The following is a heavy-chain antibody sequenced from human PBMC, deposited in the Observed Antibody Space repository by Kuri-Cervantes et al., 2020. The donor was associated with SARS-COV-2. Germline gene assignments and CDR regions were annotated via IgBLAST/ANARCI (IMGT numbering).Heavy chain of an antibody. D-gene: IGHD6-6*01. CDR1: GFTFSDYY. Sequence: GSLCLSCAASGFTFSDYYMSWVRQAPGKGLEWVGRIKSKTDGGTTDYAAPVKARFTISTDDSITTLYMQMNSLKTEYKAVYYCTPDPSIDYYYYYGMDVWGQGTTVTVSS. CDR3: TPDPSIDYYYYYGMDV. CDR2: IKSKTDGGTT. J-gene: IGHJ6*02. V-gene: IGHV3-15*01.